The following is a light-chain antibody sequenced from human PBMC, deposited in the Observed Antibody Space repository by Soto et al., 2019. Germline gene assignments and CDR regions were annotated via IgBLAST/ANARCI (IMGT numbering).Light chain of an antibody. Sequence: QSALTQPRSVSGSPVQSVAISCAGTNSDVGRYNYVSWYQQYPGKAPKLIIYDVTKRPSGVPDRFSGSKSGNTASLTISGLQAEDEADYYCCSFAGLFGGGTKLTVL. V-gene: IGLV2-11*01. CDR2: DVT. CDR1: NSDVGRYNY. J-gene: IGLJ2*01. CDR3: CSFAGL.